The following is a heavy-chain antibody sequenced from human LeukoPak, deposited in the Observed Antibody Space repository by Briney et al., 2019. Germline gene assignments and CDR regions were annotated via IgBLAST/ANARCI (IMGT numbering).Heavy chain of an antibody. J-gene: IGHJ4*02. V-gene: IGHV1-18*01. CDR2: IAADNRKT. Sequence: ASVKVSCKASGYTLSNNGSTWVRQAPGQGLEWMGWIAADNRKTYYAQNLQDRVTMTTDSSTNTAYMDLRSLRSDDTAVYYCARVYWNGGRAFDHWGQGTLVTVSS. D-gene: IGHD1-1*01. CDR3: ARVYWNGGRAFDH. CDR1: GYTLSNNG.